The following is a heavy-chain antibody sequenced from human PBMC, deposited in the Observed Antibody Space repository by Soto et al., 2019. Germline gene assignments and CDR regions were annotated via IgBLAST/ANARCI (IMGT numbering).Heavy chain of an antibody. Sequence: PGGSLRLSCAASGFTFSSYAMSWVRQAPGKGLEWVSAISGSGGSTYYADSVKGRFTISRDNSKNTLYLQMNSLRAEDTAVYYCAKDLHGLLDPYCGGDCSDYYGMDVWGQGTTVTVSS. D-gene: IGHD2-21*02. CDR1: GFTFSSYA. J-gene: IGHJ6*02. CDR2: ISGSGGST. V-gene: IGHV3-23*01. CDR3: AKDLHGLLDPYCGGDCSDYYGMDV.